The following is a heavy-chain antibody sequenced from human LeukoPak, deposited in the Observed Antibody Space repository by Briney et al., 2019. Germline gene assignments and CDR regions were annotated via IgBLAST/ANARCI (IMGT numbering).Heavy chain of an antibody. CDR3: ASGRLVGAPDY. CDR1: GFTFSNYA. J-gene: IGHJ4*02. CDR2: ISGRGAST. D-gene: IGHD1-26*01. Sequence: LGGSLRLSCAASGFTFSNYAMAWVRQAPGKGLEWVSSISGRGASTYYADSVKGRFTISRDDSKNTLYLQMNSLRAEDTAVYYCASGRLVGAPDYWGQGTLVTVSS. V-gene: IGHV3-23*01.